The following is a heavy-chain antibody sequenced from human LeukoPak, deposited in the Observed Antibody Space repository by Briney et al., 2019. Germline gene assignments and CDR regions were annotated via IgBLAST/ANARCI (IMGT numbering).Heavy chain of an antibody. CDR3: AKSSNRAAREYDDY. J-gene: IGHJ4*02. V-gene: IGHV3-23*01. D-gene: IGHD6-6*01. Sequence: GRFTISRDNSKNTFYLQMSSLRAEDTAVHYCAKSSNRAAREYDDYWGQGTLVTVSS.